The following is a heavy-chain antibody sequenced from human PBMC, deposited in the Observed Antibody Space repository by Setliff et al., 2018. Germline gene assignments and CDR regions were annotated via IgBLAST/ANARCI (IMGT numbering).Heavy chain of an antibody. V-gene: IGHV1-2*02. CDR3: AKQGDLAFDY. D-gene: IGHD3-16*01. Sequence: ASVKLSCKASGYPFVGYYIYWMRQTPGQGFEWMGWINPKSGGTKYAVKFHGRVTMTRDTSINTIYMELSSLTSDDTAIYYCAKQGDLAFDYWGQGTQVTAPQ. CDR2: INPKSGGT. CDR1: GYPFVGYY. J-gene: IGHJ4*02.